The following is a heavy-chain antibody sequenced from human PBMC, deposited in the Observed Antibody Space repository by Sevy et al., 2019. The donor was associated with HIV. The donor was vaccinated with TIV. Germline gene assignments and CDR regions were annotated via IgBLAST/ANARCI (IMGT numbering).Heavy chain of an antibody. D-gene: IGHD3-16*02. J-gene: IGHJ4*02. CDR3: ARAMITFGGVIAHFDY. Sequence: EWSLRLSCAASGFTFSSYWMSWVRQAPGKGLQLVANIKQDRSEKYHVDSVKGRFTISRENAKNSLYLQMNSLRAEDTTVYYCARAMITFGGVIAHFDYWGQGTLVSVSS. V-gene: IGHV3-7*03. CDR2: IKQDRSEK. CDR1: GFTFSSYW.